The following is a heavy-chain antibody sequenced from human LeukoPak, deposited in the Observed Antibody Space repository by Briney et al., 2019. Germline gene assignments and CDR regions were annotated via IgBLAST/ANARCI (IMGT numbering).Heavy chain of an antibody. D-gene: IGHD6-19*01. CDR1: GFTFSSYA. CDR3: AKVQRLVNWFDP. CDR2: ISGSGGST. V-gene: IGHV3-23*01. J-gene: IGHJ5*02. Sequence: GGSLRLSCAASGFTFSSYATSWVRQAPGKGLEWVSAISGSGGSTYYADSVKGRFTISRDNSKNTLYLQMNSLRAEDTAVYYCAKVQRLVNWFDPWGQGTLVTVSS.